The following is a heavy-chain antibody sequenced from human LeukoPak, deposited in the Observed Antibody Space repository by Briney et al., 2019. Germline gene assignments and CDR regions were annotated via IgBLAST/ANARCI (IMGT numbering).Heavy chain of an antibody. CDR3: AARDSYGSGSYPIDY. D-gene: IGHD3-10*01. Sequence: GGSLRLSCAASGFTFSSNSMNWVRKAQGKGLEWVSSISSRSTYIYYADSLKGRFTISRDNAKNSLYLQMNSLRAEDTAVYYCAARDSYGSGSYPIDYWGQGTLVTVSS. V-gene: IGHV3-21*01. CDR2: ISSRSTYI. CDR1: GFTFSSNS. J-gene: IGHJ4*02.